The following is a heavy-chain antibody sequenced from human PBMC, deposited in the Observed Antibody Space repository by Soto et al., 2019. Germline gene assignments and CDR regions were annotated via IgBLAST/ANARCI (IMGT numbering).Heavy chain of an antibody. V-gene: IGHV3-23*01. D-gene: IGHD6-25*01. J-gene: IGHJ6*02. CDR3: AKDKRSAAYYYGMDV. CDR1: GFTFSSYA. Sequence: PVGSLRLSCAASGFTFSSYAMSWVRQAPGKGLEWVSAISGSGGSTYYADSVKGRFTISRDNSKNTLYLQMNSLRAEDTAVYYCAKDKRSAAYYYGMDVWGQGTTVTVSS. CDR2: ISGSGGST.